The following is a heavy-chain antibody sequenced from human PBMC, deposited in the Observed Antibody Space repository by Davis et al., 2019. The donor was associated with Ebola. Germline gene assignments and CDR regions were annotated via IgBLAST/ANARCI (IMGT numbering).Heavy chain of an antibody. CDR1: GFTFNIFD. CDR3: ARDPPQSGGYV. CDR2: VRSHGSDD. J-gene: IGHJ4*02. V-gene: IGHV3-30*02. D-gene: IGHD5-12*01. Sequence: GGSLRLSCAASGFTFNIFDMHWVRQAPGRGLEWVAFVRSHGSDDHYADSVKGRFTISRDSSENTVFLQMNSLRPDDTAVYYCARDPPQSGGYVWGQGTLVTVSS.